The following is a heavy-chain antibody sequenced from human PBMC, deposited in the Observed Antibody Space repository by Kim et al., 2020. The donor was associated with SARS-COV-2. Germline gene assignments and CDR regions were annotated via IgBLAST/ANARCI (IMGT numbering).Heavy chain of an antibody. CDR2: IDHSGSI. Sequence: SETLSLTCAVYGRSFSDSSWNWIRQPPGKGLEWIGEIDHSGSIDYNAALKSRLTMSIDTSKKQFSLKVISMTAADTAVYYCARGKRVVVTAIQRKPFTIYNFDRWGQGTLVTVSS. D-gene: IGHD2-21*02. V-gene: IGHV4-34*01. CDR1: GRSFSDSS. J-gene: IGHJ4*02. CDR3: ARGKRVVVTAIQRKPFTIYNFDR.